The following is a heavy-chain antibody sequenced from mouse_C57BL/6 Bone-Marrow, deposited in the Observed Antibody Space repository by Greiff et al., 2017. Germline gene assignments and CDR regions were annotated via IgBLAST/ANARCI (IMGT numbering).Heavy chain of an antibody. CDR3: EINYYGFDY. CDR2: IDPSDSYT. CDR1: GYTFTSYW. D-gene: IGHD1-1*01. V-gene: IGHV1-69*01. J-gene: IGHJ2*01. Sequence: VQLQQPGAELVMPGASVKLSCKASGYTFTSYWMHWVKQRPGQGLEWIGEIDPSDSYTNYNQKFKGKSTLTVDKSSSTAYMQLSSLTSEDSAVXYCEINYYGFDYWGQGTTLTVSS.